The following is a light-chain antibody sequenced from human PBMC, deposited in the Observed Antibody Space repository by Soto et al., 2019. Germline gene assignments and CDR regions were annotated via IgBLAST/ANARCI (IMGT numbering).Light chain of an antibody. CDR3: QSYDSSLSGYV. J-gene: IGLJ1*01. CDR1: SASIGAAYN. Sequence: QSVLTQPPSVSGAPGQRVTISCTGSSASIGAAYNVDWYQQLPGTAPKLLIYGNNNRPSGVPARCSGSKSGTSASLAIAGLQAEDEGDYYCQSYDSSLSGYVFGTGTKVTVL. V-gene: IGLV1-40*01. CDR2: GNN.